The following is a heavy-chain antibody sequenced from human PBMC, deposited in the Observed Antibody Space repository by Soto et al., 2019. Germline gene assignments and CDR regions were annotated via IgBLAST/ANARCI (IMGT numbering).Heavy chain of an antibody. CDR1: GYTFTSYG. D-gene: IGHD4-17*01. J-gene: IGHJ6*02. CDR3: ARTVTVTTVYYYGMDV. Sequence: QVQLVQSGAEVKKPGASVKVSCKASGYTFTSYGISWVRQAPGQGLEWMGWISAYNGNTNYAQKLQGRVTMTTDTSTSKAYMELRSLRSDDTAVYYCARTVTVTTVYYYGMDVWGQGTTVTVSS. V-gene: IGHV1-18*01. CDR2: ISAYNGNT.